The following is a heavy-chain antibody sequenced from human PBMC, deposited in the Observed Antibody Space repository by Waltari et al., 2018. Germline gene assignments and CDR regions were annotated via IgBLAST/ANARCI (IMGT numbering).Heavy chain of an antibody. J-gene: IGHJ6*03. Sequence: QVQLQESGPGLVKPSETLSLTCTVSGGSISSYYWSWIRQPAGKGLEWIGRIYTRGSTNYNPPRKSRVTMSVDTSKNQFALKLSSVTAADTAVYYCARDGPNWGKLLYYYYMDVWGKGTTVTVSS. D-gene: IGHD7-27*01. CDR2: IYTRGST. CDR3: ARDGPNWGKLLYYYYMDV. CDR1: GGSISSYY. V-gene: IGHV4-4*07.